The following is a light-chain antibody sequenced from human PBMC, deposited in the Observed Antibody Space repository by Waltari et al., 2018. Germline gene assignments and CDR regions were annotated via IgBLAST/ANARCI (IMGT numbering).Light chain of an antibody. J-gene: IGLJ7*01. Sequence: QSVLTQPPSVSAAPGQRVTIPCSGGSSNIGNNYLSWYRQFPGTAPKLLIYENTERPSGIPGRFSGSKSGTSVTLDITGLQAGDEADYYCGTWDSSLSGAVFGGGTHLTVL. CDR3: GTWDSSLSGAV. V-gene: IGLV1-51*02. CDR1: SSNIGNNY. CDR2: ENT.